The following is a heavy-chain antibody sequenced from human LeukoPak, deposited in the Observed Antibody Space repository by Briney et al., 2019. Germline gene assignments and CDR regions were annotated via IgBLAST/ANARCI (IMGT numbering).Heavy chain of an antibody. V-gene: IGHV3-53*01. J-gene: IGHJ4*02. CDR2: IYSGGST. D-gene: IGHD6-19*01. Sequence: GGSLRLSCAASGFTVSSNYMSWVRQAPGKGLEWVSVIYSGGSTYYADSVKGRFTISRDNSKNTLYLQMNSLRAEGTAVYYCARESGNGEQWLGYWGQGTLVTVSS. CDR3: ARESGNGEQWLGY. CDR1: GFTVSSNY.